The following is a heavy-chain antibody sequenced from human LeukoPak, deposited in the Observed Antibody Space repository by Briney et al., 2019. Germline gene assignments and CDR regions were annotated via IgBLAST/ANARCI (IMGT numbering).Heavy chain of an antibody. Sequence: GGSLRLSCAASGFTFSSYWMSWVRQAPGKGLEWVANIKQDGSEKYYVDSVKGRFTISRDNAKNSLYLQMNSLRAEDTAVYYCAKDGVRGPMVQGVIITRGFDYWGQGTLVTVSS. J-gene: IGHJ4*02. D-gene: IGHD3-10*01. V-gene: IGHV3-7*05. CDR2: IKQDGSEK. CDR1: GFTFSSYW. CDR3: AKDGVRGPMVQGVIITRGFDY.